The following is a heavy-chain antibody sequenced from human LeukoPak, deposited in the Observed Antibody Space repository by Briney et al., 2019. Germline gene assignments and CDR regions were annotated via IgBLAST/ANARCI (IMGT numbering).Heavy chain of an antibody. J-gene: IGHJ3*01. D-gene: IGHD6-13*01. Sequence: GGSLRLSCAASGFTFSSYAMSWVRQAPGKGLEWVSAISASGDSVNYAVSVKGRFTISRDNSKNTLYLQMNSLRAEDTAIYYCAKEILSSSLYLDAFDLWGQGTVVTVSS. CDR2: ISASGDSV. CDR1: GFTFSSYA. V-gene: IGHV3-23*01. CDR3: AKEILSSSLYLDAFDL.